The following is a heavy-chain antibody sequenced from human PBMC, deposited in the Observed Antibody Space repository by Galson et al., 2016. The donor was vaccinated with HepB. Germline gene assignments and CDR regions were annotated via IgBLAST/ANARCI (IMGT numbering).Heavy chain of an antibody. J-gene: IGHJ4*02. D-gene: IGHD1-14*01. CDR2: IKPSGGNT. V-gene: IGHV1-46*02. CDR3: ARELDHSFYFDY. Sequence: SVKVSCKASGYTFNTYNMHWVRQAPGQGLEWMGIIKPSGGNTIYAQKFQDRITMTRDTSTSTVYMELISLRSEDTAVYYCARELDHSFYFDYWCQGTLLTVSS. CDR1: GYTFNTYN.